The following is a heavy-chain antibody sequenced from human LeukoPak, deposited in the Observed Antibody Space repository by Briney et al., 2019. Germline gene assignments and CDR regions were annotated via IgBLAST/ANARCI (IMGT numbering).Heavy chain of an antibody. CDR1: GGSISSGGYS. D-gene: IGHD3-16*01. Sequence: PSQTLSLTCAVSGGSISSGGYSWSWLRQPPGKGLEWIGYIYHSGSTYYNPSLKSRVTISVDRSKNQFSLKLSSVTAADTAVYYCARETHYGAFDIWGQGTMVTVSS. V-gene: IGHV4-30-2*01. CDR3: ARETHYGAFDI. CDR2: IYHSGST. J-gene: IGHJ3*02.